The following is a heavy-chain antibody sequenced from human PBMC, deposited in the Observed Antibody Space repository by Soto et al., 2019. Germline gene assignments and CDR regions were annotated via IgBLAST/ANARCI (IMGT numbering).Heavy chain of an antibody. J-gene: IGHJ2*01. V-gene: IGHV4-59*01. CDR2: IYYLGSA. CDR1: GGSITSFY. CDR3: ASGYYYDSNGPFDL. D-gene: IGHD3-22*01. Sequence: QVQLQESGPGLVKPSETLSLTCTVSGGSITSFYWSWIRQPPGKGLEWIGYIYYLGSANYNPSLNSPVTVSVDTSNTQFSLKLTSVTAADTAVYYCASGYYYDSNGPFDLWGRGTLVTVSS.